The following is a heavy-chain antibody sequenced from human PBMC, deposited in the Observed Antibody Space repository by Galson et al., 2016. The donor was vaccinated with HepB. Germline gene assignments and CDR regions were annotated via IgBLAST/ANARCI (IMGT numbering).Heavy chain of an antibody. V-gene: IGHV4-34*01. D-gene: IGHD3-10*01. CDR1: GGSFSGYY. CDR2: INHSGST. CDR3: ARLVGTMVRGVRNWFDP. J-gene: IGHJ5*02. Sequence: ETLSLTCAVYGGSFSGYYWSWIRQPPGKGLEWIGEINHSGSTNYNPSLKSRVSMSVDTSKNEFSLKLSSVTAADTAVYYCARLVGTMVRGVRNWFDPWGQGTLITVSS.